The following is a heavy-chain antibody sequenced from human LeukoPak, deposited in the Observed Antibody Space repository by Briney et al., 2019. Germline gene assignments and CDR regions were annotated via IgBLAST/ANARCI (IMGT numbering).Heavy chain of an antibody. CDR1: GFTFRNYA. CDR2: ISGSGGNT. J-gene: IGHJ4*02. D-gene: IGHD3-10*01. Sequence: GGSLRLSCAGSGFTFRNYAMRWVRQAPGKGLEWVSDISGSGGNTYYADSVKGRFTISRDNSKSTLYVQMNSLRAEDTALYYCRCFGDSRDYWGQGVLVTVSA. V-gene: IGHV3-23*01. CDR3: RCFGDSRDY.